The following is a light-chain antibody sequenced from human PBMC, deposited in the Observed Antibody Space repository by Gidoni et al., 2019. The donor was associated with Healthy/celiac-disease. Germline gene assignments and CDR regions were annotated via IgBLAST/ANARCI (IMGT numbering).Light chain of an antibody. V-gene: IGKV4-1*01. CDR2: GAS. J-gene: IGKJ4*01. CDR3: QQYYSTPPT. Sequence: DIVMTQPPDSLAVSLGEGATINCKPSQSVLYSSNNKNYLAWYQQKPGQPPKLLIYGASTRESGVPDRFSGSGSGTDFTLTISSLQAEDVAVYYCQQYYSTPPTFGGGTKVEIK. CDR1: QSVLYSSNNKNY.